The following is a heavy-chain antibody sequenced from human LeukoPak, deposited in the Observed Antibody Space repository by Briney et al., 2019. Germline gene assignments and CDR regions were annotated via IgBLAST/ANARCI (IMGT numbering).Heavy chain of an antibody. D-gene: IGHD5-24*01. J-gene: IGHJ4*02. CDR2: INPNSGGT. Sequence: ASVKVSCKASGYTFTDYHMHWVRQPPGQGLEWMGWINPNSGGTSYAQKFQGRVTMTRDTSISTAYMELSRLRSDDTAVYYCARDDSRDGYNAFDYWGQGTLVTVSS. CDR3: ARDDSRDGYNAFDY. CDR1: GYTFTDYH. V-gene: IGHV1-2*02.